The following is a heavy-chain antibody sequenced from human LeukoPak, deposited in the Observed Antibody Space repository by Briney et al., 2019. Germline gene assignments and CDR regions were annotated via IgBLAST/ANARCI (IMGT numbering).Heavy chain of an antibody. J-gene: IGHJ6*03. CDR3: ARDAGMDSSSSGYYYYYMDV. CDR2: ISSSSSTI. CDR1: GFTFSSYS. D-gene: IGHD6-6*01. Sequence: PGGSLRLSCAASGFTFSSYSMNWVRQAPGKGLEWASYISSSSSTIYYADSVKGRFTISRDNAKNSLYLQMNSLRAEDTAVYYCARDAGMDSSSSGYYYYYMDVWGKGTTVTVSS. V-gene: IGHV3-48*01.